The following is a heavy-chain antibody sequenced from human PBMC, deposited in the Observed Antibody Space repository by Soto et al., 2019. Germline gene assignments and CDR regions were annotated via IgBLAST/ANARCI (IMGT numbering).Heavy chain of an antibody. Sequence: PGGSLSLSCAASGFTFSSYGMHWVRQAPGKGLEWVAVIWYDGSNKYYADSVKGRFTISRDNSKNTLYLQMNSLRAEDTAVYYCARDWGSGSYYYYGMDVWGQGTTVTAP. V-gene: IGHV3-33*01. D-gene: IGHD3-16*01. CDR1: GFTFSSYG. J-gene: IGHJ6*02. CDR2: IWYDGSNK. CDR3: ARDWGSGSYYYYGMDV.